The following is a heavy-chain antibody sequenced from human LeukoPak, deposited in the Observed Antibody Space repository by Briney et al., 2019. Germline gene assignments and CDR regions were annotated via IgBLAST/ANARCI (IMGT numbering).Heavy chain of an antibody. CDR3: ARGFLAHFYGSSSHDY. CDR1: DRPFRDYY. D-gene: IGHD3-10*01. Sequence: AWDPLSLTCAVYDRPFRDYYRAWIRQPPGKGLEWIGEINHNGGINYNPSLKSRVTLSFDTSMNHVSLRLTSVTAADTGVYYCARGFLAHFYGSSSHDYWGQGTLFSVSS. CDR2: INHNGGI. V-gene: IGHV4-34*01. J-gene: IGHJ4*02.